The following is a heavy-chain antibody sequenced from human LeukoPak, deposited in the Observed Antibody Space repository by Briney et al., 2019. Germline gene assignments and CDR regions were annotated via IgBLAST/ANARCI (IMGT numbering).Heavy chain of an antibody. Sequence: PGGSLRLSCVVSGFTFSDYYMHWVRQAPGKGPVWVARVSTDGSSTNYADFAKGRFTISRDNAKNALYLQINSLTPEGTAVYYCARRTIAVVTGDFWGQGTLVTVS. D-gene: IGHD2-21*02. V-gene: IGHV3-74*01. J-gene: IGHJ4*02. CDR2: VSTDGSST. CDR1: GFTFSDYY. CDR3: ARRTIAVVTGDF.